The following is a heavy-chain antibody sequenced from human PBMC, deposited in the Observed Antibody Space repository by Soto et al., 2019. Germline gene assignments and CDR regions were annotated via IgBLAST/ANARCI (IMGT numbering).Heavy chain of an antibody. CDR1: GFTFSSYA. J-gene: IGHJ6*02. CDR3: ARTKGSSGWYNYYYGMDV. D-gene: IGHD6-19*01. CDR2: ISYDGSNK. Sequence: QVQLVESGGGVVQPGRSLRLSCAAYGFTFSSYAMHWVRQAPGKGLEWVAVISYDGSNKYYADSVKGRFTISRDNSKNTLYLQMNSLRAEDTAVYYCARTKGSSGWYNYYYGMDVWGQGTTVTVSS. V-gene: IGHV3-30-3*01.